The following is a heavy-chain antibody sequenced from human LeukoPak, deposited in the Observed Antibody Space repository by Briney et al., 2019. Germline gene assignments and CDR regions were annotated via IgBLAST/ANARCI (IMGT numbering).Heavy chain of an antibody. J-gene: IGHJ4*02. V-gene: IGHV3-48*03. Sequence: GGSLRLSCAASGFTFSSYEMNWIRQAPGKGLEWVSYISSSGSTIYYADSVKGRFTISRDNARNSLYLQMNSLRAEDTAVYYCARGGGWDCSGTTCYALVFDYWGQGTLVTVSS. CDR2: ISSSGSTI. CDR1: GFTFSSYE. D-gene: IGHD2-2*01. CDR3: ARGGGWDCSGTTCYALVFDY.